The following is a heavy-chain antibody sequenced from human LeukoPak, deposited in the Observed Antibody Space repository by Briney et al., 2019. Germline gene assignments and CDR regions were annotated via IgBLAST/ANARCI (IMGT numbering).Heavy chain of an antibody. Sequence: GGSLRLSCAASGFTFSSYSMNWVRQAPGKGLEWVSSISSSSSYIYYADSVKGRFTIPRDNAKNSLYLQMNSLRAEDTAVYYCARDRMWTARDAFDIWGQGTMVTVSS. CDR3: ARDRMWTARDAFDI. J-gene: IGHJ3*02. CDR2: ISSSSSYI. D-gene: IGHD3/OR15-3a*01. CDR1: GFTFSSYS. V-gene: IGHV3-21*01.